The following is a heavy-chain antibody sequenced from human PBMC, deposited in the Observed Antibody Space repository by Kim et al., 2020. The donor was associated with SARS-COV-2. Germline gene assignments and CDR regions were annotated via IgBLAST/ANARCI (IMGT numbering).Heavy chain of an antibody. CDR3: ATPDYDLEDNYGMDV. V-gene: IGHV1-2*06. CDR2: INPNSGGT. J-gene: IGHJ6*02. CDR1: GYTFTGYY. Sequence: ASVKVSCKASGYTFTGYYMHWVRQAPGQGLEWMGRINPNSGGTNYAQKFQGRVTMTRDTSISTAYMELSRLRSDDTAVYYCATPDYDLEDNYGMDVWGQGTTVTVSS. D-gene: IGHD3-3*01.